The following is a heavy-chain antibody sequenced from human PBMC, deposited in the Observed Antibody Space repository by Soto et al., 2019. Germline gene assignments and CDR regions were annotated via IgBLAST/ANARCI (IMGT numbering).Heavy chain of an antibody. Sequence: SVKVSRKASGGTFSSYTISWVRQAPGQGLEWMGRIIPILGIANYAQKFQGRVTITADKSTSTAYMELSSLRSEDTAVYYCVVAATNLAEYFQHWGQGTLVTVSS. D-gene: IGHD2-15*01. CDR3: VVAATNLAEYFQH. V-gene: IGHV1-69*02. CDR2: IIPILGIA. J-gene: IGHJ1*01. CDR1: GGTFSSYT.